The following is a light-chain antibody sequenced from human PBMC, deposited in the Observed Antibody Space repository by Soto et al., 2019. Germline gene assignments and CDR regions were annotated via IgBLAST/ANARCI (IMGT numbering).Light chain of an antibody. J-gene: IGLJ1*01. CDR1: NIGSRS. V-gene: IGLV3-21*02. CDR2: DDT. Sequence: YELTQSPSVSVAPGQTARITCGGDNIGSRSVHWCQQKPGQAPVLVVHDDTGRPSGIPERFSGSTSENTATLTISRVEAGDEADYYCQVWDTTSDLPVFGTGTRSPS. CDR3: QVWDTTSDLPV.